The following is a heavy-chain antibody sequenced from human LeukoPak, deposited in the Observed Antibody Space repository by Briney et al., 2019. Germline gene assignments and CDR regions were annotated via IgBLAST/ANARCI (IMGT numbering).Heavy chain of an antibody. CDR3: AKSREEIRGLDAFDI. Sequence: PSETLSLTCSVSGGSISSDDYCWNWIRQHPGKGLEWIGYIYYNGSTYYNPSLKSRVALSVDTSKNQFSLKLSSLTAADTAVYYCAKSREEIRGLDAFDIWGQGTMVTVSS. CDR1: GGSISSDDYC. D-gene: IGHD5-24*01. CDR2: IYYNGST. V-gene: IGHV4-31*03. J-gene: IGHJ3*02.